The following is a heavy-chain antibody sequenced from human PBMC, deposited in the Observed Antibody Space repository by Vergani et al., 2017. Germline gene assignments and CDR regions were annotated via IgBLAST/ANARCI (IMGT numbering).Heavy chain of an antibody. J-gene: IGHJ4*02. CDR1: GGTFSSYA. CDR2: IIPIFGTA. CDR3: ATQGEGQLVLGFFPD. Sequence: QVQLVQSGAEVKKPGSSVKVSCKASGGTFSSYAISWVRQAPGQGLEWMGGIIPIFGTANYAQKFQGRVTMTRDTSISTAYMELSRLRSDDTAVYYCATQGEGQLVLGFFPDWGQGILVTVSS. V-gene: IGHV1-69*06. D-gene: IGHD6-6*01.